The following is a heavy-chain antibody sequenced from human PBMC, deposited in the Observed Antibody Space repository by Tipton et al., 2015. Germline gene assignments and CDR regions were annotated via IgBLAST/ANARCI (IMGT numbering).Heavy chain of an antibody. CDR2: IFHRGDA. Sequence: TLSLTCAVSAYSISSDYYWGWIRQPPGKGLEWIGSIFHRGDANYNPSLKSRVTISIDTSKNQFSLKLTSVTAADTAVYYCARDLEHGMDVWGQGTTVTVSS. D-gene: IGHD5-24*01. CDR3: ARDLEHGMDV. CDR1: AYSISSDYY. V-gene: IGHV4-38-2*02. J-gene: IGHJ6*02.